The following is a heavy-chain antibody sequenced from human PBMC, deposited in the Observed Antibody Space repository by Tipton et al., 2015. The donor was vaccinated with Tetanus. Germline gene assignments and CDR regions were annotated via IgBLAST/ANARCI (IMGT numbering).Heavy chain of an antibody. D-gene: IGHD3-3*01. CDR2: ISAYNGNT. Sequence: QSGAEVKKPGSSVKVSCKASGGTFSSYAISWVRQAPGQGLEWMGWISAYNGNTNYAQKLQGRVTMTTDTSTSTAYMELRSLRSDDTAVYYCAREPLTIFGVAHFDYWGQGTLVTVSS. V-gene: IGHV1-18*01. J-gene: IGHJ4*02. CDR1: GGTFSSYA. CDR3: AREPLTIFGVAHFDY.